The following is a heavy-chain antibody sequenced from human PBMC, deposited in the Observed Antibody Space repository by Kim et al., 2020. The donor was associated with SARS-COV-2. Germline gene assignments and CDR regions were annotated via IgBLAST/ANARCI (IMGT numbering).Heavy chain of an antibody. D-gene: IGHD6-13*01. V-gene: IGHV3-23*01. CDR1: GFTFSSYA. CDR3: AKGDRAAAGTSREDY. J-gene: IGHJ4*02. Sequence: GGSLRLSCAASGFTFSSYAMSWVRQAPGKGLEWVSVISNSGGSTYYADSVKGRFTISRDNSKNTLYLQMNSLRAEDTALYYCAKGDRAAAGTSREDYWGQGTLVTVSS. CDR2: ISNSGGST.